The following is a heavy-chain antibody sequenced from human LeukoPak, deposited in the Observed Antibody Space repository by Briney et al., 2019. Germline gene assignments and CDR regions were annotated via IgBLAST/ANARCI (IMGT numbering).Heavy chain of an antibody. CDR2: IYTSGST. D-gene: IGHD2-15*01. J-gene: IGHJ5*02. V-gene: IGHV4-61*02. CDR3: AREVDYSPPDQFEWFDP. Sequence: PSETLSLTCTVSGGSTSSGSYYWSWIRQPAGKGLEWIGRIYTSGSTNYNPSLKSRVTISVDTSKNQFSLKLSSVTAADTAVYYCAREVDYSPPDQFEWFDPWGQGTLVTVSS. CDR1: GGSTSSGSYY.